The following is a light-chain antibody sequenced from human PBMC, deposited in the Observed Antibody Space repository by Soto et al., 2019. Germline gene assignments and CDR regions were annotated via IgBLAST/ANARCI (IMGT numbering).Light chain of an antibody. CDR1: QSVSSK. Sequence: EIVMTQCPATLSVSPGERATLSCRASQSVSSKLAWYQQKPGQAPRLLIYGTSTRATGIPARFSGSGSGTQFSLTISSLQSEDFAVYYCQQYDNWPRTFGQGTKVDIK. V-gene: IGKV3-15*01. CDR3: QQYDNWPRT. CDR2: GTS. J-gene: IGKJ1*01.